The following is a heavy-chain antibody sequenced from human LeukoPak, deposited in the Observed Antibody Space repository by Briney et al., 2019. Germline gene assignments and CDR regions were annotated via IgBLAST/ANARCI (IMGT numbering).Heavy chain of an antibody. CDR1: GYDFTAYT. CDR2: INTRTANP. J-gene: IGHJ4*02. V-gene: IGHV7-4-1*02. CDR3: VRVGVLTTVFDY. D-gene: IGHD4/OR15-4a*01. Sequence: GASVKVSCEASGYDFTAYTLNWVRQAPGQGLEWMGRINTRTANPTYAQGFVGRFVFSVDTSVNTAYLQISSLKAEDTAVYYCVRVGVLTTVFDYWGQGTLVAVSS.